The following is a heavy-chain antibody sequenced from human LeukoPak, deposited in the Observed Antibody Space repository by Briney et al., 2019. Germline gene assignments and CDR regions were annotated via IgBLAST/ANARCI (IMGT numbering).Heavy chain of an antibody. CDR3: ASTSPGAGTTPLDY. V-gene: IGHV1-2*02. CDR1: GYTFTGYY. D-gene: IGHD1-7*01. CDR2: INPNSGGT. J-gene: IGHJ4*02. Sequence: GASVKVSCKASGYTFTGYYMHWVRQAPGQGLEWMGWINPNSGGTNYAQKFQGRVTMTRDTSISTAYMELSRLRSDDTAVHYCASTSPGAGTTPLDYWGQGTLVTVSP.